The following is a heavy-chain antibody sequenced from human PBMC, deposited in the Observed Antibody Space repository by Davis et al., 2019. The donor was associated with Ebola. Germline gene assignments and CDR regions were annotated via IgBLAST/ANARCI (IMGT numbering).Heavy chain of an antibody. J-gene: IGHJ4*02. CDR3: ARFGDGAY. Sequence: PSETLSLTCTVSDGSISSHYWNWIRQPPGKGLEWIGIIYDSGRTNYNPSLKSRVTISADTSKNQFSLKLRSVTAADTAVYYRARFGDGAYWGQGTLVTVSS. V-gene: IGHV4-59*11. CDR1: DGSISSHY. D-gene: IGHD2-21*01. CDR2: IYDSGRT.